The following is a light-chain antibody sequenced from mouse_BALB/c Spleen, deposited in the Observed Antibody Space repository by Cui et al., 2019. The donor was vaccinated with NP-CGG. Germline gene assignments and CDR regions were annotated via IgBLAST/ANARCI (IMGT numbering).Light chain of an antibody. J-gene: IGLJ1*01. CDR2: GTN. V-gene: IGLV1*01. Sequence: QAVLTQESALTTSPGETVTFTCRSSTGAVTTSNYANWVQEKPDHLFTGLIGGTNNRAPGVPARFSGYLIGDKAALTITGAQTEDEAIYFCALWYSNHWVFGGGTKLTVL. CDR3: ALWYSNHWV. CDR1: TGAVTTSNY.